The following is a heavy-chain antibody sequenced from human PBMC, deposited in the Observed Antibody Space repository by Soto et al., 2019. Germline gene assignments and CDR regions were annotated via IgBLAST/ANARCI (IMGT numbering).Heavy chain of an antibody. J-gene: IGHJ3*02. Sequence: SVTLSLTCTLSGASISSDIYYWGWIRQPPGKVLECIGPIYYSGNTYYNPSLRSRVTISVDTSKNQFSLRLTSVTAADTAVYYCAKHTDFGSGSSWLGSDNMDTDAFDIWGQGTMVT. CDR3: AKHTDFGSGSSWLGSDNMDTDAFDI. CDR1: GASISSDIYY. CDR2: IYYSGNT. V-gene: IGHV4-39*01. D-gene: IGHD3-10*01.